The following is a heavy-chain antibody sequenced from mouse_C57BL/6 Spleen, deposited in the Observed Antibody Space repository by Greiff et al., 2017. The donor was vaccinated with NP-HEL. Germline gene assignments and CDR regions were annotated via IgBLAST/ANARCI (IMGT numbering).Heavy chain of an antibody. J-gene: IGHJ4*01. CDR1: GYTFTSYW. Sequence: VQLQQPGAELVKPGASVKMSCKASGYTFTSYWITWVKQRPGQGLEWIGDIYPGSGSTNYNEKFKSKATLTVDTSSSTAYMQLSSLTSEDSAVYYCAREDYSNYVRAMDYWGQGTSVTVSS. CDR3: AREDYSNYVRAMDY. D-gene: IGHD2-5*01. V-gene: IGHV1-55*01. CDR2: IYPGSGST.